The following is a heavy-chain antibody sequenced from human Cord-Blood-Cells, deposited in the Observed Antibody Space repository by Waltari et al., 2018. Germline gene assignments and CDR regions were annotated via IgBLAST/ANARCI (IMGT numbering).Heavy chain of an antibody. CDR1: GFTFSSYE. D-gene: IGHD2-21*01. CDR3: ARGDCGGDGACDY. CDR2: ISISGSTI. Sequence: EVQLVESGGGWVQPVGSLRLACAASGFTFSSYEMNWVRQAPGKGLGWVSYISISGSTIDYAAYAKCRFTTSSEHAKNSLYRQMNRLRAEDTAVYYCARGDCGGDGACDYWGQGTLATVSS. J-gene: IGHJ4*02. V-gene: IGHV3-48*03.